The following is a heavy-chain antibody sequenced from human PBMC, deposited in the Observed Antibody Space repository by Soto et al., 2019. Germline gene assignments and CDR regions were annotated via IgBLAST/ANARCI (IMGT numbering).Heavy chain of an antibody. CDR3: ARNLTMGTPHY. D-gene: IGHD1-1*01. J-gene: IGHJ4*01. CDR1: GFTLSRYS. V-gene: IGHV3-48*01. Sequence: EVQLVESVGGLVQPGGSLRLSCVASGFTLSRYSMNWVRQAPGKGLEWVSYISRSSRTLYYAASVKGPFTIPSDNAENSLYLQMNRQTAEATAVYSWARNLTMGTPHYRGAGTPVSVS. CDR2: ISRSSRTL.